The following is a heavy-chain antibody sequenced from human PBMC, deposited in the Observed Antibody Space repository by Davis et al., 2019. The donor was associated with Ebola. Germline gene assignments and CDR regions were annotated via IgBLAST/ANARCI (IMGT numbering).Heavy chain of an antibody. J-gene: IGHJ4*02. CDR2: IYRGGST. V-gene: IGHV3-53*01. CDR1: GFAFSSYV. D-gene: IGHD3-10*01. CDR3: ARGYYGAGSYYAAFDY. Sequence: PGGSLRLSCAASGFAFSSYVMHWVRQAPGKGLEWVSVIYRGGSTNYADSVKGRFTISRDNPTNTLYLQMNSLRAEDTAVYYCARGYYGAGSYYAAFDYWGQGTLVTVSS.